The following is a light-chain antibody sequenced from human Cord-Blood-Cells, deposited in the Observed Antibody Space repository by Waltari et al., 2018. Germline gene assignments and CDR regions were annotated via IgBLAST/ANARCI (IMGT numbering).Light chain of an antibody. J-gene: IGLJ2*01. CDR1: TGAVTSGHY. CDR3: LLSYSGARPVV. V-gene: IGLV7-46*01. Sequence: QAVVTQEPSLPVSPGGTVTLTCGSSTGAVTSGHYPYWFQQKPGQAPRTLIYGNSNNPAWTPGRFSGSRLGGKAALTLSGAQPEDEAEYYCLLSYSGARPVVFGGGTKLTVL. CDR2: GNS.